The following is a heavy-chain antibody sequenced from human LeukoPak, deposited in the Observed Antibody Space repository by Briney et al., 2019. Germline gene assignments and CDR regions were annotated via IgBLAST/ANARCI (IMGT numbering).Heavy chain of an antibody. V-gene: IGHV1-46*01. J-gene: IGHJ4*02. Sequence: ASVKVSCKASGYTFTSYYMHWVRQAPGQGLEWLGIINPSGGSTSYAQKFQGRVTMTRDTSTSTVYMELSSLRSEDTAVYYCARVFSGIAVAPNPSDYWGQGTLVTVSS. D-gene: IGHD6-19*01. CDR1: GYTFTSYY. CDR2: INPSGGST. CDR3: ARVFSGIAVAPNPSDY.